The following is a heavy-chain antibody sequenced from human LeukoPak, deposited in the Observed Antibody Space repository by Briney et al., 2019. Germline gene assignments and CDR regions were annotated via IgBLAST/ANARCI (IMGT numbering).Heavy chain of an antibody. V-gene: IGHV4-39*01. J-gene: IGHJ4*02. CDR3: ARLVVSSWYHEVLLGRDY. D-gene: IGHD6-13*01. Sequence: SETLSLTCTVSGGSISSRPYCWGWIRQPPGKGLEWLGCLYYSGSTYYKPSLKSRVTISVDTSKNQISLKLSSVTAADTAVYYCARLVVSSWYHEVLLGRDYWGQGTLVIVSS. CDR2: LYYSGST. CDR1: GGSISSRPYC.